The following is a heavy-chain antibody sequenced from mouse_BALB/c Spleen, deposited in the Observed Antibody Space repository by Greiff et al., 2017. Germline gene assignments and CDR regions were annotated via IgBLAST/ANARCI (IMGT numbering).Heavy chain of an antibody. J-gene: IGHJ4*01. CDR2: ISNGGGST. CDR1: GFTFSSYT. V-gene: IGHV5-12-2*01. CDR3: ARWGGAMDY. Sequence: EVKVEESGGGLVQPGGSLKLSCAASGFTFSSYTMSWVRQTPEKRLEWVAYISNGGGSTYYPDTVKGRFTISRDNAKNTLYLQMSSLKSEDTAMYYCARWGGAMDYWGQGTSVTVSS.